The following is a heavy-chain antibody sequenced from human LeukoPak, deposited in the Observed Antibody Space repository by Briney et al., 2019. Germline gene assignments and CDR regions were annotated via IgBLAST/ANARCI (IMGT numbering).Heavy chain of an antibody. CDR3: ARDRSGSKVFDY. V-gene: IGHV3-23*01. CDR1: GFTLSSYG. D-gene: IGHD3-22*01. CDR2: ISGSGGST. Sequence: GGSLRLSCAASGFTLSSYGMSWVRQAPGKGLEWVSAISGSGGSTYYADSVKGRFTISRDNSENTLYLQMNSLRSEDTAVYYCARDRSGSKVFDYWGQGTLVTVSS. J-gene: IGHJ4*02.